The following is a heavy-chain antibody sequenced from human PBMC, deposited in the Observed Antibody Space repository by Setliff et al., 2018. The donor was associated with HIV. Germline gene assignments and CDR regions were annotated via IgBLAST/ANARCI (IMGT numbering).Heavy chain of an antibody. CDR2: SIPLFGRA. D-gene: IGHD3-10*01. J-gene: IGHJ3*01. Sequence: SVKVSCKASGGIMSTYATIWVRQAPGQGLEWLGGSIPLFGRASYAQKFQGRVTITADESTNTAYMELSSLRSGDTAVYYCARETAPAHYYGSGSYRLHAFDVWGQGTMVTVSS. CDR1: GGIMSTYA. CDR3: ARETAPAHYYGSGSYRLHAFDV. V-gene: IGHV1-69*13.